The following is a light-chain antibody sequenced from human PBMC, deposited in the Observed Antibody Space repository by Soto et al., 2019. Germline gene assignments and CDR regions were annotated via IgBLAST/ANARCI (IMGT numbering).Light chain of an antibody. CDR1: SPNIGAGYD. J-gene: IGLJ3*02. CDR2: GNN. Sequence: QSVLTQPPSVSGAPGQRVTISCTGSSPNIGAGYDVHWYQQLLGTPPKLLIYGNNNRPSGVPDRFSGSKSGTSASLAITGLQAEDEADYYCQSYDISLSAWVFGGGTKLTVL. V-gene: IGLV1-40*01. CDR3: QSYDISLSAWV.